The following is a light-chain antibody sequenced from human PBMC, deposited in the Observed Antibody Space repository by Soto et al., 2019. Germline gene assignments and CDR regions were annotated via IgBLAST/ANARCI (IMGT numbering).Light chain of an antibody. CDR1: SSDVGGYNY. CDR3: CSYAGSYTFV. V-gene: IGLV2-11*01. CDR2: DVS. Sequence: QSALTQPRSVSGSPGQSVTISCTGTSSDVGGYNYVSWYQQHPGKVPKFMIYDVSKRPSGVPDRFSGSKSGNTASLTISGLQAEDEADYYCCSYAGSYTFVFGTGTKVTVL. J-gene: IGLJ1*01.